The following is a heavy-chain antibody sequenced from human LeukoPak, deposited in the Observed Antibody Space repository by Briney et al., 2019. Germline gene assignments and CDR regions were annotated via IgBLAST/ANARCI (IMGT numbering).Heavy chain of an antibody. D-gene: IGHD5-18*01. J-gene: IGHJ4*02. Sequence: GGSLRLSCAASGFTFSSYAMSWVRQAPGKGLEWVSAISGSGGSTYYADSVKGRFTISRDNSKNTLYLQMNSLRAEDTAVYYCAKLGRPGYSYGWADYWGQGTLVTVSS. CDR3: AKLGRPGYSYGWADY. CDR1: GFTFSSYA. V-gene: IGHV3-23*01. CDR2: ISGSGGST.